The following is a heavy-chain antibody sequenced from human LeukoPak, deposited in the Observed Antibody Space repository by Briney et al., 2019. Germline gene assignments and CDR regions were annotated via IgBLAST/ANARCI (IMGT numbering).Heavy chain of an antibody. D-gene: IGHD4/OR15-4a*01. CDR2: FDPEDGET. CDR3: GTVEPNYAFDY. CDR1: GYTLTELS. V-gene: IGHV1-24*01. Sequence: ASVKVSCKVSGYTLTELSMHWVRQAPGKGVEWMGGFDPEDGETIYAQKFQGRVTMTEDTSTDTAYMELSSLRSEDTAVYFCGTVEPNYAFDYWGQGTLVTVSS. J-gene: IGHJ4*02.